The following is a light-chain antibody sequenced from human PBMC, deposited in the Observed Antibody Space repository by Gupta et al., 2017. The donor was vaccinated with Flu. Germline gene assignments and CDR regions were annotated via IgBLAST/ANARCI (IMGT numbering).Light chain of an antibody. V-gene: IGKV3-11*01. CDR2: DAS. CDR1: QSVSSY. Sequence: EIVLTQSPATLSLSPGERATLSCRASQSVSSYLAWYQQKPGQAPRLLIYDASNRATGITARFSGSGYGKDFTLTISSREPEDFAVYYCQQRSNWPPYTFGQGTKMEIK. CDR3: QQRSNWPPYT. J-gene: IGKJ2*01.